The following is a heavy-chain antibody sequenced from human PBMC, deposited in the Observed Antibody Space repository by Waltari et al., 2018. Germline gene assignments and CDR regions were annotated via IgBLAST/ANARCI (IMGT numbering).Heavy chain of an antibody. CDR3: ARGITSAFDY. CDR2: ISSSGTTI. Sequence: QMVESGGGLVWPGGSLTLSCAASGFRFREYDMSWIRQAPGKGLEGVSYISSSGTTILYADSVKGRFTISRENAKNSLHMEMNNLRAEDTAVYYCARGITSAFDYWGQGSLVTVSS. J-gene: IGHJ4*02. CDR1: GFRFREYD. V-gene: IGHV3-11*01. D-gene: IGHD1-20*01.